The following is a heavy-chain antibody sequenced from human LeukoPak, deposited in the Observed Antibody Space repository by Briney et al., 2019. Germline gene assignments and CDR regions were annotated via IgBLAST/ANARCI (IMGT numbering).Heavy chain of an antibody. CDR1: GYTFTTYG. Sequence: ASVKVSCKASGYTFTTYGISWVRQAPGQGLEWMGWISAYNRNTNYAQKFQGRVTMTTDTSTSTAYMELRSLRSDDTAVYYCASGGWLGNWQQLPFDYWGQGTLVTVSS. V-gene: IGHV1-18*01. J-gene: IGHJ4*02. D-gene: IGHD6-13*01. CDR3: ASGGWLGNWQQLPFDY. CDR2: ISAYNRNT.